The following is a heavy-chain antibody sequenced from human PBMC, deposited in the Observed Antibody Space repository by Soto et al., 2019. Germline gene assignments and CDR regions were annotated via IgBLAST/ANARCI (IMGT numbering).Heavy chain of an antibody. CDR1: GGTFSSYA. J-gene: IGHJ6*02. CDR2: IIPIFGTA. Sequence: QVQLVQSGAEVKKPGSSVKVSCKASGGTFSSYAISWVRQAPGQGLEWMGGIIPIFGTANYAQKFQGRVTITADKSTSTAYMELSRLRSEDTAVYYCAREGDGYNSVSYYYYGMDFWGQGTTVTVSS. V-gene: IGHV1-69*06. D-gene: IGHD5-12*01. CDR3: AREGDGYNSVSYYYYGMDF.